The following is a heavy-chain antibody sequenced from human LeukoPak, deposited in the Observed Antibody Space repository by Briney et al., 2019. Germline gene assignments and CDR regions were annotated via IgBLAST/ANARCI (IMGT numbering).Heavy chain of an antibody. V-gene: IGHV3-30*18. Sequence: GGSLRLSCAASGFTFSTYGMHWVRQAPGKGLEWVAVISYDGSNKYYADSVKGRFTIPRDNSKNTLYLQMNSLRAEDTAVYYCAKDLNGLLWFGELLTSPFDYWGQGTLVTVSS. CDR2: ISYDGSNK. CDR1: GFTFSTYG. J-gene: IGHJ4*02. CDR3: AKDLNGLLWFGELLTSPFDY. D-gene: IGHD3-10*01.